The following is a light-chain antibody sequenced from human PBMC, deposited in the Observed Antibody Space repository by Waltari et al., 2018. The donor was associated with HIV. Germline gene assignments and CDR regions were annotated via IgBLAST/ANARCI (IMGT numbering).Light chain of an antibody. CDR3: GTWDSSLSAV. CDR2: DNN. J-gene: IGLJ3*02. Sequence: QSVLTPPTAVVAAPGQTVIIPCSGRGHHIAGHELSWYQQLPGTAPKLLIYDNNKRSAGIPDRFSGSKSGTSATLGITGLQTGDEADYYCGTWDSSLSAVFGGGTKVTV. V-gene: IGLV1-51*01. CDR1: GHHIAGHE.